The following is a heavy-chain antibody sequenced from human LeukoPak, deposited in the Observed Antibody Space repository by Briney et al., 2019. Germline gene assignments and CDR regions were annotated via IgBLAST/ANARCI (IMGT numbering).Heavy chain of an antibody. V-gene: IGHV1-69*05. J-gene: IGHJ5*02. CDR1: GGTFSSYA. CDR3: ARDGSDSSSSRWFDT. CDR2: IIPIFGTA. D-gene: IGHD6-6*01. Sequence: SVKVSCKASGGTFSSYAISWLRQAPGQGLEWMGGIIPIFGTANYAQKFQGRVTITTDESTSTAYMELSSLRSEDTAVYYCARDGSDSSSSRWFDTWGQGTLVTVSS.